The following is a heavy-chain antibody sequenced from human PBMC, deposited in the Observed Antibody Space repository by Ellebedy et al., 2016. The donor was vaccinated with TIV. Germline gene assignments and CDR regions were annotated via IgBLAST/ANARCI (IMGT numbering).Heavy chain of an antibody. J-gene: IGHJ4*02. D-gene: IGHD4-17*01. V-gene: IGHV3-15*01. CDR2: IKSKTDGGTT. Sequence: GESLKISXAASGFTFSNAWMSWVRQAPGKGLEWVGRIKSKTDGGTTDYAAPVKGRFTISRDDSKNTLYLQMNSLKTEDTAVYYCARGITGHGDYGDYTLGDYWGQGTLVTVSS. CDR1: GFTFSNAW. CDR3: ARGITGHGDYGDYTLGDY.